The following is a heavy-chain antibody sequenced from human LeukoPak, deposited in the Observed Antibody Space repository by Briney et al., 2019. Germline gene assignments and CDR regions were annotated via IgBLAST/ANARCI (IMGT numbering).Heavy chain of an antibody. CDR2: IYYSGST. J-gene: IGHJ4*02. Sequence: PSETLSLTCTVSGGSISSHYWSWIRQPPGKGLEWIGYIYYSGSTNYNPSLKSRVTISVDTSKNQFSLKLSSVTAADTAAYYCARVKVEMATTHGVDFDYWGQGTLVTVSS. CDR3: ARVKVEMATTHGVDFDY. D-gene: IGHD5-24*01. V-gene: IGHV4-59*11. CDR1: GGSISSHY.